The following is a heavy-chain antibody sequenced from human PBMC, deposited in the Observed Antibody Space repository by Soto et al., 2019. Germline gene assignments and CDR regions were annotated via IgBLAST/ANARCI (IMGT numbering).Heavy chain of an antibody. CDR3: ARHVVPATLAAPPDYYYGLDV. CDR1: GFTVRGSA. Sequence: EVQLVESGGDLVQPGGSLKLSCAASGFTVRGSAMHWVRQASGKGLEWVGRIRTKANTYATAYAASVKGRFTISRDDSKTSAYLQMNSLKTEDTAVYYCARHVVPATLAAPPDYYYGLDVW. D-gene: IGHD6-13*01. J-gene: IGHJ6*01. CDR2: IRTKANTYAT. V-gene: IGHV3-73*01.